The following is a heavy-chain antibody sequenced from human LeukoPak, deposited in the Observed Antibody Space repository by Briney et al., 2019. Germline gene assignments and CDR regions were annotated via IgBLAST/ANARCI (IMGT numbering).Heavy chain of an antibody. Sequence: ASVKVSCKASGYTFTSYDINWVRQATGQGLEWMGWMNPNSGNTGYAQKFQGRVTMTRNTSISTAYMELSSLRSDDTAVYYCAVSVVIIRGLWFDPWGQGTLVTVSS. D-gene: IGHD3-3*01. CDR3: AVSVVIIRGLWFDP. CDR1: GYTFTSYD. CDR2: MNPNSGNT. J-gene: IGHJ5*02. V-gene: IGHV1-8*01.